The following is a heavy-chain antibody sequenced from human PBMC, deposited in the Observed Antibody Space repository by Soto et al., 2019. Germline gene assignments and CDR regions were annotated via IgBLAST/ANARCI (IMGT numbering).Heavy chain of an antibody. Sequence: GASVKVSCKASGGTFSSYTISWVRQAPGQGLEWMGRIIPILGIANYAQKFQGRVTITADKSTSTAYMELSSLRSEDTAVYYCARDIRYCSGGSCYCNGRCWFDPWGQGTLVTVSS. J-gene: IGHJ5*02. CDR1: GGTFSSYT. CDR3: ARDIRYCSGGSCYCNGRCWFDP. V-gene: IGHV1-69*04. CDR2: IIPILGIA. D-gene: IGHD2-15*01.